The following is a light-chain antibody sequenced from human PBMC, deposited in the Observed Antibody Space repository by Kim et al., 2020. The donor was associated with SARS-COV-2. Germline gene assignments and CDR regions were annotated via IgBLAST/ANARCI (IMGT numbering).Light chain of an antibody. CDR3: QQYSRPPRT. J-gene: IGKJ1*01. CDR2: GVS. Sequence: LSPGERASLSCRASQSVSSNYLAWYQQKPGQAPRLLIYGVSTRATGIPDRFSGSGSGTDFTLTISRLEPEDFAVYYCQQYSRPPRTFGQGTKLEI. CDR1: QSVSSNY. V-gene: IGKV3-20*01.